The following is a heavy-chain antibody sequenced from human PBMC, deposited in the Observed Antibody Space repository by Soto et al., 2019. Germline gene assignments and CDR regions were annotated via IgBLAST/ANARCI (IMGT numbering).Heavy chain of an antibody. Sequence: GGSLRLSCAASGFSFSSYWMSWVRQASGKGLEWVANIKQDGSEKYYVDSVKGRFTLSRDNAKNSLQLQMSSLRDEDTAIYFCARVAYGNGWIFAYWGQRNLVTVYS. CDR3: ARVAYGNGWIFAY. CDR1: GFSFSSYW. J-gene: IGHJ4*01. CDR2: IKQDGSEK. V-gene: IGHV3-7*01. D-gene: IGHD6-19*01.